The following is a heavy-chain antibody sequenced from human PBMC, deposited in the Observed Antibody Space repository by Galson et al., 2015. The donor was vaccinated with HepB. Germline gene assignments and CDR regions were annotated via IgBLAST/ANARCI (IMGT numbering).Heavy chain of an antibody. V-gene: IGHV1-2*02. D-gene: IGHD1-26*01. J-gene: IGHJ4*02. CDR2: INPNSGDT. Sequence: SVKVSCKASGYTFTGYYIHWVRQAPGQGLEWMGWINPNSGDTNYAQKFQGSVTMTRDTPISTAYMELNRLTSDDTAVYYCARMGSEGYWGQGTLVTVSS. CDR3: ARMGSEGY. CDR1: GYTFTGYY.